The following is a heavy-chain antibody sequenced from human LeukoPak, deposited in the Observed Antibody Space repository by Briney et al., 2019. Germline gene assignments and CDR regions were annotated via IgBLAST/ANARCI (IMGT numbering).Heavy chain of an antibody. J-gene: IGHJ4*02. V-gene: IGHV4-31*03. D-gene: IGHD6-6*01. CDR2: IYYSGST. Sequence: PSQTLSLTCTVSGGSISSGGYYWSWIRQHPGKGLEWIGYIYYSGSTYYNPSLKSRVTISVDTSKNQFSLKLSSVTAADTAVYYCARVQLSDSSSSGESDYWGQGTLVTVSS. CDR1: GGSISSGGYY. CDR3: ARVQLSDSSSSGESDY.